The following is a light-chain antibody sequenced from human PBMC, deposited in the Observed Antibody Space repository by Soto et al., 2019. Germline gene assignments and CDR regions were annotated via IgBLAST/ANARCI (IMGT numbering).Light chain of an antibody. CDR1: QSVSSSY. CDR3: QQYHKWPPIT. J-gene: IGKJ5*01. CDR2: GAS. Sequence: EIVLTQSPGTLSLSPGERATLSCRASQSVSSSYLAWYQQKPGQAPRLLIYGASSRATGIPDRFSGSGSGTEFTLTINSLQSEDFAVYYCQQYHKWPPITFGQGTRLEIK. V-gene: IGKV3-20*01.